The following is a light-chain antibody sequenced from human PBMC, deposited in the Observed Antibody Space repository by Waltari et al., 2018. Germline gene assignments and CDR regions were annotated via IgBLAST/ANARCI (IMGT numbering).Light chain of an antibody. CDR2: RSN. CDR3: AAWDDSLSGVV. V-gene: IGLV1-47*01. J-gene: IGLJ2*01. CDR1: SPNIGRNY. Sequence: QSVLTQPPQASGNPGTRVTISCSGSSPNIGRNYAYWYQHRPVTAPQLRTYRSNQLPSCVPCRFSGSKSGPSSSLAICGLRSEDEAYYYCAAWDDSLSGVVFGGGTKLTVL.